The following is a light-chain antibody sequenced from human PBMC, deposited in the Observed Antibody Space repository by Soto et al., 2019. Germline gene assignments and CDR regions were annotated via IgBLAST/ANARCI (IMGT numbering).Light chain of an antibody. CDR1: SSDVGGYNY. V-gene: IGLV2-14*01. CDR2: EVS. Sequence: ALTQPASVSGSPGQSITISCTGTSSDVGGYNYVSWYQQHPGKAPKLMIYEVSNRPSGVSNRFSGSKSGNTASLTISGLQAEDEADYYCSSYTSTTTYVFGTGTKLTVL. CDR3: SSYTSTTTYV. J-gene: IGLJ1*01.